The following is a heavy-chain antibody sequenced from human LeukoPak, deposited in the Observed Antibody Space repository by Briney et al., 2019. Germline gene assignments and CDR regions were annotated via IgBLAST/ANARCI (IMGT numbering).Heavy chain of an antibody. CDR1: GGSISSSNYY. Sequence: SETLSLTCTVSGGSISSSNYYWGWIRQPPGKGLEWIGSIYYSGSTYYNPSLKIRVTISVDTSKNQFSLKLSSVTAADTAVYYCARRGGWELFFDYWGQGTLVTVSS. CDR2: IYYSGST. CDR3: ARRGGWELFFDY. J-gene: IGHJ4*02. D-gene: IGHD1-26*01. V-gene: IGHV4-39*01.